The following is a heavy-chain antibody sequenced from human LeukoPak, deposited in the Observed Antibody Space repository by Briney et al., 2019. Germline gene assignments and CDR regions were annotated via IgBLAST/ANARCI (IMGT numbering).Heavy chain of an antibody. CDR2: ISWNSGNI. D-gene: IGHD1-26*01. Sequence: GRSLRLSCAASGFTFDDYAMHWVRQGPGKGLQWLSGISWNSGNIGYADSVQGRFTISRDNAKNSLYLQMNSLRAEDTAVYYCARDWSGSYTPGGDYWGQGTLVIVSS. V-gene: IGHV3-9*01. CDR3: ARDWSGSYTPGGDY. CDR1: GFTFDDYA. J-gene: IGHJ4*02.